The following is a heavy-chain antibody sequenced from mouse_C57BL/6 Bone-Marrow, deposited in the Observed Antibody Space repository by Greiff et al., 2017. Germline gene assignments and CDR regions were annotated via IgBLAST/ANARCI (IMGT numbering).Heavy chain of an antibody. CDR1: GFTFSDYY. V-gene: IGHV5-16*01. D-gene: IGHD2-1*01. CDR3: ARDDYYAGFAY. CDR2: INYDGSST. J-gene: IGHJ3*01. Sequence: EVKLMESEGGLVQPGSSMKLSCTASGFTFSDYYMAWVRQVPEKGLEWVANINYDGSSTYYLDSLKSRFIISRDNAKNILYLQMSSLKSEDTATYYCARDDYYAGFAYWGQGTLVTVSA.